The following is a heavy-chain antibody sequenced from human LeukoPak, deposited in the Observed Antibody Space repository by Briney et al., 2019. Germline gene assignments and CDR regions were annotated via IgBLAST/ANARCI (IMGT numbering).Heavy chain of an antibody. CDR2: IYTSGST. Sequence: ASETLSLTCTVSGGSISSYYWSWIRQPAGKGLECIGRIYTSGSTNYNPSLKSRVTMSVDTSKNQFSLKLSSVTAADTAVHYCARVRGGGGVVSWFDPWGQGTLVTVSS. CDR1: GGSISSYY. CDR3: ARVRGGGGVVSWFDP. D-gene: IGHD3-3*01. J-gene: IGHJ5*02. V-gene: IGHV4-4*07.